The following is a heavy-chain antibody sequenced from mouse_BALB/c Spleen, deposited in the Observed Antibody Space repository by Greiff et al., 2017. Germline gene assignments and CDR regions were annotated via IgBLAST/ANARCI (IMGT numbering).Heavy chain of an antibody. CDR3: ARTYYGNYGAMDY. J-gene: IGHJ4*01. D-gene: IGHD2-10*01. Sequence: QLVESGPGLVQPSQSLSITCTVSGFSLTSYGVHWVRQSPGKGLEWLGVIWSGGSTDYNAAFISRLSISKDNSKSQVFFKMNSLQANDTAIYYCARTYYGNYGAMDYWGQGTSVTVSS. CDR1: GFSLTSYG. V-gene: IGHV2-2*02. CDR2: IWSGGST.